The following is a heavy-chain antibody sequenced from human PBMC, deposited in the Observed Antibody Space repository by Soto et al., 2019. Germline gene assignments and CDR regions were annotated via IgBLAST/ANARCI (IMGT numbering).Heavy chain of an antibody. CDR3: ARDDYGDYAGVDY. CDR1: GGTFSSYT. CDR2: IIPILGIA. D-gene: IGHD4-17*01. Sequence: QVQLVQSGAEVKKPGSSVKVSCKASGGTFSSYTISWVRQAPGQGLEWMGRIIPILGIANYAQKFQGRVTITADKSTSTAYMELSSLRSEDTTVYYCARDDYGDYAGVDYWGQGTLVTVSS. J-gene: IGHJ4*02. V-gene: IGHV1-69*08.